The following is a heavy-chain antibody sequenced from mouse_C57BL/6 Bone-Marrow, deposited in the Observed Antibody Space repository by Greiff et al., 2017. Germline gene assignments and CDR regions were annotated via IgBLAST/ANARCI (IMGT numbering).Heavy chain of an antibody. J-gene: IGHJ4*01. CDR2: INPNYGTT. CDR1: GYSFTDYN. V-gene: IGHV1-39*01. Sequence: VQLKESGPELVKPGASVKISCKASGYSFTDYNMNWVKQSNGKSLEWIGVINPNYGTTSYNQKFKGKDTLTVDKSSSTAYMQLNSLTSEDSAVYYCARLWWLLPFYSMDYWGQGTSVTVSS. CDR3: ARLWWLLPFYSMDY. D-gene: IGHD2-3*01.